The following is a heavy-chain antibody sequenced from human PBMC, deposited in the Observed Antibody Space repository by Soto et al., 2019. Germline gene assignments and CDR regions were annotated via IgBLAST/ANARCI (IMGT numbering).Heavy chain of an antibody. Sequence: GGSLRLSCAASGFTFSSYAMSWVRQAPGKGLEWVSAISGSGGSTYYADSVKGRFTISRDNSKNTLYLQMNSLRAEDTAVYYCAKDQDDVAVAGLYYFDYWGQGTRVTVSS. CDR3: AKDQDDVAVAGLYYFDY. J-gene: IGHJ4*02. CDR2: ISGSGGST. CDR1: GFTFSSYA. V-gene: IGHV3-23*01. D-gene: IGHD6-19*01.